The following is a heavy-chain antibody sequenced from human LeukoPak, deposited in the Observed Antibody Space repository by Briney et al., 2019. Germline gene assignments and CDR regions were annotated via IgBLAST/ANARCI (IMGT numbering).Heavy chain of an antibody. CDR3: ARRGYDSSGYSPLY. CDR2: IYYSGST. V-gene: IGHV4-39*01. D-gene: IGHD3-22*01. J-gene: IGHJ4*02. CDR1: GGSISSSSYY. Sequence: SETLSLTCTVSGGSISSSSYYWGWIRQPPGKGPEWIGSIYYSGSTYYNPSLKSRVTISVDTSKNQFSLKLSSVTAADTAVYYCARRGYDSSGYSPLYWGQGTLVTVSS.